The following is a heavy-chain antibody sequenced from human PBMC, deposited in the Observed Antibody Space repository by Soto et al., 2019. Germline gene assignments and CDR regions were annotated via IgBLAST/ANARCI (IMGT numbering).Heavy chain of an antibody. D-gene: IGHD3-3*01. CDR2: ISYDGSNK. CDR1: GFTFSSYG. V-gene: IGHV3-30*18. CDR3: AKDHKYYDFWSGYYTTYYYYYGMDV. J-gene: IGHJ6*02. Sequence: XGSLRLSCAASGFTFSSYGMHGVRQAPGKGLEWVAVISYDGSNKYYADSVKGRFTISRDNPKNTLYLQMNSLRAEDTAVYYCAKDHKYYDFWSGYYTTYYYYYGMDVWGQGTTVTVSS.